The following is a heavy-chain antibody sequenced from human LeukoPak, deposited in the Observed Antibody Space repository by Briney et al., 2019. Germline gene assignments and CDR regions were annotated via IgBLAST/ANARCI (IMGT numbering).Heavy chain of an antibody. CDR1: GFTFSSYS. CDR3: ARAKDTAMVNDAFDI. J-gene: IGHJ3*02. V-gene: IGHV3-21*01. CDR2: ISSSSSYI. D-gene: IGHD5-18*01. Sequence: SGGSLRLSCAASGFTFSSYSMNWVRQAPGKGLEWVSSISSSSSYIYYADSVKGRFTISRDNAKNSLYLQMNSLRAEDTAVYYCARAKDTAMVNDAFDIWGQGTMVTVPS.